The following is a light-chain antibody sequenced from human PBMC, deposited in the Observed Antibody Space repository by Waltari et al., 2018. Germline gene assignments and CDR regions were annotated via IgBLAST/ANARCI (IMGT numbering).Light chain of an antibody. Sequence: NFMLTQPHSVSESPGKTVTISCTRRSGSLASHYVQWYQQRPGSAPTTVIYEDNQRPSGVPDRFSGSIDSSSNSASLTISGLKTEDEADYYCQSYDSSNHQVFGGGTKLTVL. CDR1: SGSLASHY. V-gene: IGLV6-57*04. J-gene: IGLJ3*02. CDR2: EDN. CDR3: QSYDSSNHQV.